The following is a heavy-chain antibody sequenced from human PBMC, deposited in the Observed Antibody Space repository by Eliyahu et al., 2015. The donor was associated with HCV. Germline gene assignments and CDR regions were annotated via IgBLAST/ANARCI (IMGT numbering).Heavy chain of an antibody. CDR3: ATSSKGQQLGPVDY. CDR1: GFTFDDYA. J-gene: IGHJ4*02. Sequence: EVQLVESGGGLVQPGRSLRLSCAASGFTFDDYAMHWVRQAPGKGLEWVSGISWNSGSIGYADSVKGRFTISRDNAKNSLYLQMNSLRAEDTALYYCATSSKGQQLGPVDYWGQGTLVTVSS. CDR2: ISWNSGSI. D-gene: IGHD6-13*01. V-gene: IGHV3-9*01.